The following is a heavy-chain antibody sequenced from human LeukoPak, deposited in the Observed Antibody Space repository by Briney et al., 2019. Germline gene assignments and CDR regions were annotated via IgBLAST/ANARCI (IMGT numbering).Heavy chain of an antibody. J-gene: IGHJ6*02. Sequence: GGSLRLSCAASGFTFSSYAMSWVRQAPGKGLEWVSGISESGGYTYYPDSVKGRFTIFRDNSKNTLYLQMNSLRAEDTAVYYCAKGFRPSYGSGSYYGVDVWGQGTTVTVSS. CDR2: ISESGGYT. V-gene: IGHV3-23*01. CDR1: GFTFSSYA. CDR3: AKGFRPSYGSGSYYGVDV. D-gene: IGHD3-10*01.